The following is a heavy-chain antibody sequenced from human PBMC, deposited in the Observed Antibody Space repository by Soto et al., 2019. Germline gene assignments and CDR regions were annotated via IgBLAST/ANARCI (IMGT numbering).Heavy chain of an antibody. CDR2: VNPSDGRA. V-gene: IGHV1-46*01. D-gene: IGHD5-12*01. J-gene: IGHJ4*02. CDR1: GYRLSNYY. Sequence: QVDLVQSGAEVKKPGASVKMSCKSSGYRLSNYYMHWVRQAPGQGLEWMGVVNPSDGRANYARKVQGRVTMAWDTSTTTLYMEVNSLRSDDTAIYYFARAELIVAGQAFDSWGQGTLVNVSS. CDR3: ARAELIVAGQAFDS.